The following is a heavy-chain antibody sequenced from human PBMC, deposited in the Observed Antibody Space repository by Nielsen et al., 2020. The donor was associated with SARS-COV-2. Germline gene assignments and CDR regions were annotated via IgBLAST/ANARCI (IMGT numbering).Heavy chain of an antibody. CDR1: GFTFSSYW. J-gene: IGHJ4*02. D-gene: IGHD2-2*01. V-gene: IGHV3-74*01. CDR2: INSDGSST. Sequence: GESLKISCAASGFTFSSYWMHWVRQAPGKGLVWVSRINSDGSSTSYADSVKGRFTISRDNAKNTLYLQMNSLRAEDTAVYYCASSIVVVPAAQDDYWGQGTLVTVSS. CDR3: ASSIVVVPAAQDDY.